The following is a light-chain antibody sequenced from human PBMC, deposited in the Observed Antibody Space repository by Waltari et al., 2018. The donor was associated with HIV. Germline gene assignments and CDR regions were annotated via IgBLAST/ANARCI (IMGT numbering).Light chain of an antibody. CDR3: CSYAGNREI. Sequence: QSALTQPASVSGSRGQSITISCTGTSSDVGRYNLVSWYQQHPGKAPKLMIYEGSKRPSGVSNRVSGSKSGNTASLTISGLQTEDEADYYCCSYAGNREIFGGGTKLTVL. J-gene: IGLJ2*01. CDR1: SSDVGRYNL. V-gene: IGLV2-23*01. CDR2: EGS.